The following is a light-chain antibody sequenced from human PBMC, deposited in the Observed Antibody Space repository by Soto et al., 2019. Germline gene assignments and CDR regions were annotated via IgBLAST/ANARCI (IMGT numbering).Light chain of an antibody. CDR2: DAS. CDR1: QSISSW. Sequence: DIQMAQSPSSSSASVGDRATITCRASQSISSWLAWYQQKPGKAPKLLIYDASTLQSGVPSRYSGSGSGTEFTPTISNLQPDDFATYYCQQYESYSPWTFGQGTKVDIK. CDR3: QQYESYSPWT. V-gene: IGKV1-5*01. J-gene: IGKJ1*01.